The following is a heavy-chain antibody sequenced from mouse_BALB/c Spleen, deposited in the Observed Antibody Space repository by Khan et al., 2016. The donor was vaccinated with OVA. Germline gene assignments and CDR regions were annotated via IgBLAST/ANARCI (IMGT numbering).Heavy chain of an antibody. D-gene: IGHD2-2*01. CDR2: INPNNGDA. J-gene: IGHJ3*01. CDR1: GYTFNSYY. Sequence: QVQLKESGAELVKPGASVKLSCKASGYTFNSYYMYWVKKRPGQGLEWIGEINPNNGDANFNEKFKNKATLTVDKSSNTAFMQLSSLTSEDSAVYYYTRSGYGSFAYWGQGTLVTVSA. CDR3: TRSGYGSFAY. V-gene: IGHV1S81*02.